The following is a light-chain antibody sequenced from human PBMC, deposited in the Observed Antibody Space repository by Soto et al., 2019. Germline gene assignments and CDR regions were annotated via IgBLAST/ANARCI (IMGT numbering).Light chain of an antibody. CDR1: QGISDY. J-gene: IGKJ1*01. Sequence: DIRMTQSPSSLSASVVDTVTITCRASQGISDYLSWFQHKPGEAPKLLIYTASSLQGGVPLRFSGAGSRTDFSLTISGLQPEDSATYYCQQTYTFPWTFGQGTRVDIK. CDR3: QQTYTFPWT. CDR2: TAS. V-gene: IGKV1-39*01.